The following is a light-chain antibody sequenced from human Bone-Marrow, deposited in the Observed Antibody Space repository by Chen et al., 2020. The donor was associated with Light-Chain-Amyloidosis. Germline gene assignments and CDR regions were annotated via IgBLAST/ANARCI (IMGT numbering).Light chain of an antibody. Sequence: SYELTQPPSVSVPPGQPARITCSGDDLPTKYAYGYQQKPGQAPVLVIHRDTERPSGISERFSGSSSGTTATLTISGVQAEDEADYHCQSADSSGTYEVIFGGGTKLTVL. V-gene: IGLV3-25*03. J-gene: IGLJ2*01. CDR3: QSADSSGTYEVI. CDR1: DLPTKY. CDR2: RDT.